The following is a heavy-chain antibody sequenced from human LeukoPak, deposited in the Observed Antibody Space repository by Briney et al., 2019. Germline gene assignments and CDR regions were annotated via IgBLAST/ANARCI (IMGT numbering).Heavy chain of an antibody. D-gene: IGHD1-26*01. CDR3: ARLGIRRWELLDY. Sequence: GESLKISCKGSGYSFISYWIGWVRQMPGKGLEWMGIIYPGDSDTRYSPSFQGQVTISADKSISTTYLQWSSLKASDTAMYYCARLGIRRWELLDYWGQGTLVTVSS. J-gene: IGHJ4*02. CDR1: GYSFISYW. V-gene: IGHV5-51*01. CDR2: IYPGDSDT.